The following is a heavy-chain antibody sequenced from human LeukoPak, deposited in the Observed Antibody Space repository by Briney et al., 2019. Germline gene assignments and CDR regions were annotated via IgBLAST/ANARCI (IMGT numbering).Heavy chain of an antibody. Sequence: SETLSLTCAVSGGSISSTNWWSWVRQPPGKGLEWIGEIYHSGNTNYNPSLKSRVTISVDKSKNQFSLKLTSVTATDTAMYYCARDCSSTGCYSMVRAYGMDVWGQGTTVTVSS. V-gene: IGHV4-4*02. CDR1: GGSISSTNW. CDR2: IYHSGNT. D-gene: IGHD2-2*01. CDR3: ARDCSSTGCYSMVRAYGMDV. J-gene: IGHJ6*02.